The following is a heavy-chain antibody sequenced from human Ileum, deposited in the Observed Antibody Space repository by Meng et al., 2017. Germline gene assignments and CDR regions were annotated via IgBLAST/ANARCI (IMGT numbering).Heavy chain of an antibody. CDR2: AST. V-gene: IGHV4-61*08. Sequence: QGPLQGSVPGLVWPSVPRPLICTVSGASVSRAGYQWGWIRQPPGKGLEWIGYASTNYNPSLKSRVTISLDTSRNQFSLSLSSVTAADTAVYYCARDHMGSLDYWGQGILVTVSS. CDR1: GASVSRAGYQ. D-gene: IGHD1-26*01. J-gene: IGHJ4*02. CDR3: ARDHMGSLDY.